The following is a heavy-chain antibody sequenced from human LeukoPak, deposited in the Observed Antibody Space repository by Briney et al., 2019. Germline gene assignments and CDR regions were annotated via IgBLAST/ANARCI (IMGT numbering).Heavy chain of an antibody. CDR3: ARYVDCTNGVCPYYFDH. J-gene: IGHJ4*02. CDR1: GYTFTSYG. V-gene: IGHV1-18*01. D-gene: IGHD2-8*01. Sequence: ASVKVSCKASGYTFTSYGISWVRQAPGQGLEWMGWISAYNGNTNYAQKLQGRVTMTTDTSTSTAYMELRSLRSDDTAVYYCARYVDCTNGVCPYYFDHWRQGTLVTVSS. CDR2: ISAYNGNT.